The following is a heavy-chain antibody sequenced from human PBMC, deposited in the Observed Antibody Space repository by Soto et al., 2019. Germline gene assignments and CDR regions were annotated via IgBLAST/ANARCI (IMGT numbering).Heavy chain of an antibody. D-gene: IGHD6-13*01. CDR1: GGSFSGYY. V-gene: IGHV4-34*01. CDR2: INHSGST. J-gene: IGHJ5*02. CDR3: ARGIAAAVWFDP. Sequence: PSETLSLTCAVYGGSFSGYYWSWIRQPPGKGLEWIGEINHSGSTNYNPSLKSRVTISVDTSKNQFSLKLSSVTAADTAVYYCARGIAAAVWFDPWGQGTLVIVSS.